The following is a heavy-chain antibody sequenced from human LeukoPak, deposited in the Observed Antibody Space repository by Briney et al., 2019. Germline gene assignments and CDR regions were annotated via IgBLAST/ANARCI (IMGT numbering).Heavy chain of an antibody. V-gene: IGHV4-61*01. J-gene: IGHJ4*02. Sequence: SETLSLTCTVSGGSISSSSYYWNWIRQPPGKGLEWIGYIFHSGSTNYNPSLKSRVTMSVDTSKNQFSLKLSSVTAADTAVYYCAREASSGWHIDYWGQGTLVTVSS. D-gene: IGHD6-19*01. CDR2: IFHSGST. CDR3: AREASSGWHIDY. CDR1: GGSISSSSYY.